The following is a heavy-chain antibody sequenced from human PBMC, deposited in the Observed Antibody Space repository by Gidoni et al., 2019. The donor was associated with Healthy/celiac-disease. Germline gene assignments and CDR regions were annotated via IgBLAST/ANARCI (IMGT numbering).Heavy chain of an antibody. CDR3: ARMGYCSSTSCYRGYYYYGMDV. Sequence: QVQLVQSGAEVKKPGSSVKVSCKASGGTFSSYAISWVRQAPGQGLEWMGGIIPNFGTANYAQKFQGRVTITADKSTSTAYMELSSLRSEDTAVYYCARMGYCSSTSCYRGYYYYGMDVWGQGTTVTVSS. CDR1: GGTFSSYA. CDR2: IIPNFGTA. D-gene: IGHD2-2*01. J-gene: IGHJ6*02. V-gene: IGHV1-69*06.